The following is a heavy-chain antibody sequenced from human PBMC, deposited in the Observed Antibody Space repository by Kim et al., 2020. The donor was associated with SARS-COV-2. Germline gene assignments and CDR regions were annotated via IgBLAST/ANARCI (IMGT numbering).Heavy chain of an antibody. CDR2: ISYDGSNK. CDR3: ARDRSPWQLGSGHYYGMDV. J-gene: IGHJ6*02. Sequence: GGSLRLSCAASGFTFSSYAMHWVRQAPGKGLEWVAVISYDGSNKYYADSVKGRFTISRDNSKNTLYLQMNSLRAEDTAVYYCARDRSPWQLGSGHYYGMDVWGQGTTVTVSS. CDR1: GFTFSSYA. V-gene: IGHV3-30-3*01. D-gene: IGHD6-6*01.